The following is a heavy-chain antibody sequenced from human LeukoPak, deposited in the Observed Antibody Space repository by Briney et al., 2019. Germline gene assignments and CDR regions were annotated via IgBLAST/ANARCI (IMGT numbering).Heavy chain of an antibody. D-gene: IGHD6-19*01. CDR1: GGSISSYY. J-gene: IGHJ5*02. CDR2: IYYSGST. V-gene: IGHV4-59*01. Sequence: SETLSLTCTVPGGSISSYYWSWIRQPPGKGLEWIGYIYYSGSTNYNPSLKSRVTISVDTSKNQFSLKLSSVTAADTAVYYCARIAVAEGFDPWGQGTLVTVSS. CDR3: ARIAVAEGFDP.